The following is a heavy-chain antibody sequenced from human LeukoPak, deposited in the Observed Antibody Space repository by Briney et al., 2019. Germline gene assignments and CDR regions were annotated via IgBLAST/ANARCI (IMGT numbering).Heavy chain of an antibody. Sequence: ASVKVSCKASGYTFTSCYMHWVRQAPGQGLEWMGIINPSGGSTSYAQKFQGRVTMTRDTSTSTVYMELSSLRSEDTAVYYCARSSIAVAGADYWGQGTLVTVSS. CDR3: ARSSIAVAGADY. D-gene: IGHD6-19*01. CDR1: GYTFTSCY. CDR2: INPSGGST. J-gene: IGHJ4*02. V-gene: IGHV1-46*01.